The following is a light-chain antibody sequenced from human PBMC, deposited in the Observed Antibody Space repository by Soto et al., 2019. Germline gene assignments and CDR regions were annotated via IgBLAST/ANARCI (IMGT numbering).Light chain of an antibody. CDR2: ESS. CDR3: QQYGSSIT. J-gene: IGKJ5*01. Sequence: EIVLTQSPPTLSLSPGERATLSCRASQNVANYLDWYQQKPGQAPRLLIYESSNRATGIPDRFSGSGSGTDFTLTISRLEPEDFAVFYCQQYGSSITFGQGTRLEIK. CDR1: QNVANY. V-gene: IGKV3-20*01.